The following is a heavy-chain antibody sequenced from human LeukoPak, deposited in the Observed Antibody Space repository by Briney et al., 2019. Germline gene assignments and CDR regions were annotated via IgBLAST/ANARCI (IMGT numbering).Heavy chain of an antibody. CDR3: AKDGGGCYYASNAFDI. CDR1: GFTFSSYA. V-gene: IGHV3-23*01. J-gene: IGHJ3*02. Sequence: GGSLRLSCAASGFTFSSYAMSWVRQAPGKGLEWVSAISGSGGSTYYADSVKGRFTISRDNSKNTLYLQMNSLRAEDTAVYYCAKDGGGCYYASNAFDIWGQGTMVTVSS. D-gene: IGHD3-10*01. CDR2: ISGSGGST.